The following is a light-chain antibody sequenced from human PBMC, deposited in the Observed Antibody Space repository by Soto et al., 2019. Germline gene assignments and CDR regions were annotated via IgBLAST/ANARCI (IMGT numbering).Light chain of an antibody. J-gene: IGKJ1*01. CDR3: QQSYSAPPT. CDR1: QGISSF. V-gene: IGKV1-39*01. Sequence: DIQMTQSPSSLSASVGDRVTIACRASQGISSFLNWYQQRPGKAPKLLISSASRLQSGVTSRFSGSATGTDFTLTISSLQPEDFATYYCQQSYSAPPTFGQGTKVEV. CDR2: SAS.